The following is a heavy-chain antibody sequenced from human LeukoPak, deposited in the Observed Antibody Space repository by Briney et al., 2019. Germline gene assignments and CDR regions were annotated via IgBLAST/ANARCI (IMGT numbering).Heavy chain of an antibody. CDR2: IWYDGSKK. D-gene: IGHD6-19*01. J-gene: IGHJ1*01. CDR3: ARVSEDHTTGWYEEYFQH. Sequence: PGRSLRLSCAASGFPFSSYGMHWVRQAPGKGLEGVAVIWYDGSKKNYADSVKGRFTVSRDNSKNTLYLQMNSLRVEDTAVYFCARVSEDHTTGWYEEYFQHWGQGTLVTVSS. V-gene: IGHV3-33*01. CDR1: GFPFSSYG.